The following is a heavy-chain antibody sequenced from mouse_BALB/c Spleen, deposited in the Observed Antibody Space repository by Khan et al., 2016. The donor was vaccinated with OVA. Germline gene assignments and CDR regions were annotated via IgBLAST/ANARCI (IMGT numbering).Heavy chain of an antibody. V-gene: IGHV2-6-4*01. Sequence: VQLQESGPGLVVPSHSLSITCTVSGFSLSRYNIHWVRQPPGKGLEWLGIIWGVGGTDYNSTLKSRLTISNDNSKSQVFLKMNSLQTDDTAMYYCDRAYYGYNGYYAMDYWGQGTSVTVSS. CDR3: DRAYYGYNGYYAMDY. CDR2: IWGVGGT. CDR1: GFSLSRYN. J-gene: IGHJ4*01. D-gene: IGHD2-14*01.